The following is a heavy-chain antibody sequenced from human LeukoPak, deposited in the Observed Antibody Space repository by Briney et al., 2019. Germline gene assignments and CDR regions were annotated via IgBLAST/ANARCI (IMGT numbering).Heavy chain of an antibody. CDR1: GDSISIYY. D-gene: IGHD2-21*02. CDR2: INNNGRA. V-gene: IGHV4-4*07. J-gene: IGHJ4*02. Sequence: PLETLSLTCTVSGDSISIYYWSWIRQPAGKGLEWIGRINNNGRANYNVSLQSRVTMSVDPSKNQFSLMMYSVTAADTAVYYCVRDFCGADCYGQRFYFDYWGQGALVTVSS. CDR3: VRDFCGADCYGQRFYFDY.